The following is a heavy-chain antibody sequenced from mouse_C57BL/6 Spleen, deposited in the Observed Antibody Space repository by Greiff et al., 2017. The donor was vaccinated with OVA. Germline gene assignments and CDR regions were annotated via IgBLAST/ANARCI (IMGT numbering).Heavy chain of an antibody. CDR2: IRNKANGYTT. D-gene: IGHD3-3*01. CDR1: GFTFTDYY. V-gene: IGHV7-3*01. CDR3: ARSPRGRGGYFDY. J-gene: IGHJ2*01. Sequence: DVKLVESGGGLVQPGGSLSLSCAASGFTFTDYYMSWVRQPPGKALEWLGFIRNKANGYTTEYSASVKGRFTISRDNSQSILYLQMNALRAEDSATYYCARSPRGRGGYFDYWGQGTTLTVSS.